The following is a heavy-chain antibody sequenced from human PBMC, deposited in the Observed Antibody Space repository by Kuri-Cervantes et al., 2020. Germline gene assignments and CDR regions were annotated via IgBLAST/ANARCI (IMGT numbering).Heavy chain of an antibody. CDR1: GFTVSSNY. J-gene: IGHJ4*02. CDR2: IYSGGST. D-gene: IGHD6-25*01. Sequence: GGSLRLSCVASGFTVSSNYMSWVRQGPGKGLEWVSVIYSGGSTYYADSVKGRFTISRDNSKNTLYLQMNSLRAEDTAVYYCARAAAVFRTPRFDYWGQGTLVTVSS. CDR3: ARAAAVFRTPRFDY. V-gene: IGHV3-53*05.